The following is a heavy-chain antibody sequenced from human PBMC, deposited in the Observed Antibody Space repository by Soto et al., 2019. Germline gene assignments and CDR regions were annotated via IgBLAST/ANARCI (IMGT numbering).Heavy chain of an antibody. D-gene: IGHD3-10*01. V-gene: IGHV4-59*01. Sequence: SETLSLTCTVSGGSISSYYWSWIRQPPGKGLEWIGYIYYSGSTNYNPSLKSRVTISVDTSKNQFSLKLSSVTAADTAVYYCARDGTMVRGEPFDYWGQGTLVTVS. CDR2: IYYSGST. J-gene: IGHJ4*02. CDR1: GGSISSYY. CDR3: ARDGTMVRGEPFDY.